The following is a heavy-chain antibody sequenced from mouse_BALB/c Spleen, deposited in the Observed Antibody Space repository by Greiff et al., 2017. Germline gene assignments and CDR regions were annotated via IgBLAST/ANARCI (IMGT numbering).Heavy chain of an antibody. CDR1: GFSLTGYG. Sequence: VMLVESGPGLVAPSQSLSITCTVSGFSLTGYGVNWVRQPPGKGLEWLGMIWGDGSTDYNSALKSRLSISKDNSKSQVFLKMNSLQTDDTARYYCARGGATTAPSYWYFDVWGAGTTVTVSS. V-gene: IGHV2-6-7*01. CDR3: ARGGATTAPSYWYFDV. CDR2: IWGDGST. D-gene: IGHD1-2*01. J-gene: IGHJ1*01.